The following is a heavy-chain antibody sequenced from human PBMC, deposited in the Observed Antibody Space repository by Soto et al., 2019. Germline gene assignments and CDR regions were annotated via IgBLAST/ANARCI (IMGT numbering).Heavy chain of an antibody. J-gene: IGHJ3*02. CDR3: ASVGMGWAGVFDI. Sequence: TGGSLRLSCAASGFTFDDYAMHWVRQAPGKGLKWVSGISWNSGSIGYADSVKGRFTISRDNAKNSLYLQMNSVRAEDTAVYYCASVGMGWAGVFDIGGQGTMVTVSS. CDR1: GFTFDDYA. D-gene: IGHD3-3*01. CDR2: ISWNSGSI. V-gene: IGHV3-9*01.